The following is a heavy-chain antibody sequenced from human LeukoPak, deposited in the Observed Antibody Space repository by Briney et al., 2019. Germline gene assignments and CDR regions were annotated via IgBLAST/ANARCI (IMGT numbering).Heavy chain of an antibody. J-gene: IGHJ4*01. Sequence: AVNVSCKTSGYTFTNYGISWVRQAPGQGLEWVGWISANTGNTNYPQKVQGRVTMTTDTSTSTVYMELRSLRSDDTAVYYCARDIATVVHQDWGQGTLVTVSS. CDR1: GYTFTNYG. V-gene: IGHV1-18*01. D-gene: IGHD3-22*01. CDR3: ARDIATVVHQD. CDR2: ISANTGNT.